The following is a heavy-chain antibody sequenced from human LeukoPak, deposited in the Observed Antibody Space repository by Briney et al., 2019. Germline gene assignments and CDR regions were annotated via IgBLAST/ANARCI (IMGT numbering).Heavy chain of an antibody. D-gene: IGHD6-13*01. CDR2: SSGSGGST. CDR3: AKDMDSSSHGDY. J-gene: IGHJ4*02. CDR1: GFTFSSYV. Sequence: GGSLRLSCAASGFTFSSYVMSWVRQAPGKGLEWVSASSGSGGSTYYADSVKGRFTISRDNSKNTLYLQMNSLRAEDTAVYYCAKDMDSSSHGDYWGQGTLVTVSS. V-gene: IGHV3-23*01.